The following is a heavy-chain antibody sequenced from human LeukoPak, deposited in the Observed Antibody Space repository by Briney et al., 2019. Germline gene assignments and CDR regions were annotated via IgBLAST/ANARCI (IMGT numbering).Heavy chain of an antibody. CDR1: GFTVITNY. CDR3: ARGEPVS. CDR2: LYCGGRT. V-gene: IGHV3-53*01. Sequence: GGPLRLSCAASGFTVITNYMTWVRQAPGKGLEWVQVLYCGGRTYSADSVKGGVTISRDNSKNTLYLQMNSLRVEDTAMYYCARGEPVSWGQGTLVTVSS. J-gene: IGHJ5*02.